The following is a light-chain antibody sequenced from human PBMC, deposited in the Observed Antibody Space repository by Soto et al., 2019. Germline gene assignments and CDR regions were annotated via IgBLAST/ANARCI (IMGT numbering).Light chain of an antibody. CDR3: QQYTNWPRT. CDR2: GAS. Sequence: EIVMTQSPATLSVSPGERATLSCRASQSVGINLAWYQQKSGQAPRLLIYGASTRATDLPVRFSGSGSGTEFTLRVSSLQSEDFAVYYCQQYTNWPRTFGQGTKVEIK. CDR1: QSVGIN. V-gene: IGKV3-15*01. J-gene: IGKJ1*01.